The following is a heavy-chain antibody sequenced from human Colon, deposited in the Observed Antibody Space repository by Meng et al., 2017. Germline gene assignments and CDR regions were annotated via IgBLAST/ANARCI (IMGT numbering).Heavy chain of an antibody. CDR1: GYTFTSYY. CDR2: IIPIFGTA. D-gene: IGHD3-22*01. J-gene: IGHJ4*02. Sequence: SVKVSCKASGYTFTSYYMHWVRQAPGQGLEWMGGIIPIFGTANYAQKFQGRVTITTDESTSTAYMELSSLRSEDTAVYYCARGSEDGAYYDSSGIYFDYWGQGTLVTVSS. V-gene: IGHV1-69*05. CDR3: ARGSEDGAYYDSSGIYFDY.